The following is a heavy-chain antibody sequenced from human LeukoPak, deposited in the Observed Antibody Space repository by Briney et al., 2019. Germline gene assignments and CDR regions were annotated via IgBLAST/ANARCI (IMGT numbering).Heavy chain of an antibody. CDR3: ARAIFSRGWYLVDY. V-gene: IGHV3-21*04. Sequence: GGSLRLSCAASGFPFSSYSMNWVRRAPGRGLEWVSSISTRIDYMCYADSVKGRFTISRDNAKNSLYLQMNSLRAGDTALYYGARAIFSRGWYLVDYWGQGTLVTVCS. CDR2: ISTRIDYM. CDR1: GFPFSSYS. D-gene: IGHD6-19*01. J-gene: IGHJ4*02.